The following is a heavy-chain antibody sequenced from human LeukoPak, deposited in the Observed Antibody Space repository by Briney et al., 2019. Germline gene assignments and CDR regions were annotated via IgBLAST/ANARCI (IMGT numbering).Heavy chain of an antibody. CDR1: GFTFSSYW. Sequence: GGSLRLSCAASGFTFSSYWMSWVRQAPGKGLEWVANIKQDGSEKYYVDSVKGRFTISRDNAKNSLYLQMNSLRAEDTAVYYCARGRGDYYDSSGLYYFDYWGQGTLITASS. CDR3: ARGRGDYYDSSGLYYFDY. CDR2: IKQDGSEK. J-gene: IGHJ4*02. D-gene: IGHD3-22*01. V-gene: IGHV3-7*01.